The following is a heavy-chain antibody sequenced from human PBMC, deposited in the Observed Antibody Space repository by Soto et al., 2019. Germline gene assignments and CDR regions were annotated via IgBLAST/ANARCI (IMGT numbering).Heavy chain of an antibody. J-gene: IGHJ4*02. CDR2: INPSGGST. CDR1: GYTFTSYY. D-gene: IGHD2-15*01. Sequence: QVQLVQSGAEVKKPGASVKVSCKASGYTFTSYYMHWVRQAPGQGLEWMGIINPSGGSTSYAQKFQGIVTMTRDTSTSTVSMELSSLRSEDTAVYYCAIVVVVAATGNLDYWGQGTLVTVSS. V-gene: IGHV1-46*03. CDR3: AIVVVVAATGNLDY.